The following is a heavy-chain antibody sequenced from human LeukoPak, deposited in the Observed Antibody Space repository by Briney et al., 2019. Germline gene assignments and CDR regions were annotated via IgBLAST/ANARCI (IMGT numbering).Heavy chain of an antibody. Sequence: ASVKVSCKASGYTFTGYYMHWVRQAPGRGLEWMGWINPYSGGTNYAQKFQGRVTMTRDTSISTAHLEVSRLRSDDTAVYYCARGAHYHDSSEGYDYWGQGTLVTVSS. CDR2: INPYSGGT. V-gene: IGHV1-2*02. J-gene: IGHJ4*02. CDR3: ARGAHYHDSSEGYDY. CDR1: GYTFTGYY. D-gene: IGHD3-22*01.